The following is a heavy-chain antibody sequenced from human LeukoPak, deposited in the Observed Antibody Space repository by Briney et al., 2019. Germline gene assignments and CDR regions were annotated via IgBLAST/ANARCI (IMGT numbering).Heavy chain of an antibody. Sequence: GGSLRLSCAASGFTVNSNHMSWVRQAPGKGLEWVSVIYSGGSTYYADSVKGRFTISRGNSKNTLYLQMNSLRAEDTAVYYCARGRSYSSSWYFDYWGQGTLVTVSS. CDR1: GFTVNSNH. D-gene: IGHD6-13*01. CDR3: ARGRSYSSSWYFDY. J-gene: IGHJ4*02. V-gene: IGHV3-66*01. CDR2: IYSGGST.